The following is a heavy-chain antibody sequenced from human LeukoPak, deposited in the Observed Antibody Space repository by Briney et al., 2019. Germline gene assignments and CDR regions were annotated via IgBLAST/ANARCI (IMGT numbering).Heavy chain of an antibody. CDR1: GFTFSTYA. V-gene: IGHV3-23*01. D-gene: IGHD5-24*01. CDR3: AKTSRRDRAYYSPFDS. Sequence: PGGSLRLSCVASGFTFSTYAMIWVRQAPGKGLEWVSAICCSGSDTYYADSVKGRFTISRDNSKNTLYLQKNSLRAEDTAIYYCAKTSRRDRAYYSPFDSWGQGTLVTVSS. CDR2: ICCSGSDT. J-gene: IGHJ4*02.